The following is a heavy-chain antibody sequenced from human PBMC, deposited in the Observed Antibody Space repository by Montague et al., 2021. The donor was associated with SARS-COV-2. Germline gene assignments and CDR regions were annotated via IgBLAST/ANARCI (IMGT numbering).Heavy chain of an antibody. J-gene: IGHJ3*02. D-gene: IGHD4-23*01. V-gene: IGHV4-59*01. CDR1: GGSITGYY. CDR2: IYDGGAV. CDR3: VRDHPYGGPRGAYDI. Sequence: SETLSLTCTVSGGSITGYYWRWLRPSPGKGLEWIAYIYDGGAVNYNPSLGSRVTISTDTSKSQLSLKVNSVTAADTAVYYCVRDHPYGGPRGAYDIWGQGTVVTVSS.